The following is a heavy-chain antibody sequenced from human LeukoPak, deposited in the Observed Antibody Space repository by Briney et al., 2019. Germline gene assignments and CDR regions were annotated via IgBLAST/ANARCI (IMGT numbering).Heavy chain of an antibody. V-gene: IGHV1-2*02. CDR3: ARGPPGIAAAGTDY. Sequence: ASVKVSCKASGYTFTSYAMHWVRQAPGQRLEWMGWINPNSGGTNYAQKFQGRVTMTRDTSISTAYMELSRLRSDDTAVYYCARGPPGIAAAGTDYWGQGTLVTVSS. D-gene: IGHD6-13*01. CDR2: INPNSGGT. J-gene: IGHJ4*02. CDR1: GYTFTSYA.